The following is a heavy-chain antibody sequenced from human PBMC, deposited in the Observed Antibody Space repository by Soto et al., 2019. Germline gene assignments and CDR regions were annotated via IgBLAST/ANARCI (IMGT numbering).Heavy chain of an antibody. D-gene: IGHD2-2*01. V-gene: IGHV4-34*01. Sequence: SETLSLTCAVYGGSFSGYYWSWIRQPPGKGLEWIGEINHSGSTNYNPSLKSRVTISVDTSKNQFSLKLSSVTAADTAVYYCARGGRVVPAAAFRGRLYYFDYWGQGTLVTVSS. CDR2: INHSGST. CDR3: ARGGRVVPAAAFRGRLYYFDY. CDR1: GGSFSGYY. J-gene: IGHJ4*02.